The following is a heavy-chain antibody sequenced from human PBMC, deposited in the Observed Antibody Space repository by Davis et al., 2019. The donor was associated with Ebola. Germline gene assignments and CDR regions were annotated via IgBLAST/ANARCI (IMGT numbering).Heavy chain of an antibody. J-gene: IGHJ3*01. V-gene: IGHV3-53*01. Sequence: GESLKISCVVSGLSASTNYMGWVRRAPGKGLEWVSTLGLSADTYYAESVKGRFTISRDNSKNTLHLQMNSLRVEDTAIYYCAKDTTNVWFDVWGQGTMVTVSS. CDR2: LGLSADT. CDR1: GLSASTNY. D-gene: IGHD1-26*01. CDR3: AKDTTNVWFDV.